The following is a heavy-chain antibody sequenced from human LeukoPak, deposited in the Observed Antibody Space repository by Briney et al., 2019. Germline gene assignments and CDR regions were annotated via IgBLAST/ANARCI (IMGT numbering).Heavy chain of an antibody. Sequence: GGSLRLSCAASGFTFSSYGMSWVRQAPGKGLDWVSTISGSVGTTYYADSGKGRFTISRDNSKKTLYLQRSSLRAEDTAVYYCAKELPYYYDSTGYPFDYWGQGTLVTVSS. CDR2: ISGSVGTT. V-gene: IGHV3-23*01. J-gene: IGHJ4*02. CDR1: GFTFSSYG. CDR3: AKELPYYYDSTGYPFDY. D-gene: IGHD3-22*01.